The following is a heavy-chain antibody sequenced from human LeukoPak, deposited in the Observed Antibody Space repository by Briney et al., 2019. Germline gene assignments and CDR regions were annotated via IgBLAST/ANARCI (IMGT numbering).Heavy chain of an antibody. Sequence: GGSLRLSCAASGFTVSNNYMSWVRQAPGKGLEWVSVIYSGGSTYYADSVKGRFTISRDNSKNTLYLQMNSLRAEDTAVYYCARDPYYDSSGYPRHYWGQGTLVTVSS. J-gene: IGHJ4*02. CDR2: IYSGGST. D-gene: IGHD3-22*01. CDR3: ARDPYYDSSGYPRHY. V-gene: IGHV3-66*01. CDR1: GFTVSNNY.